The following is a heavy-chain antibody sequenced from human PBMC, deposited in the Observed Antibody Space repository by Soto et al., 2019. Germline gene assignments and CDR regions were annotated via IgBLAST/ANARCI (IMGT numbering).Heavy chain of an antibody. CDR2: SSGSGGIT. D-gene: IGHD3-22*01. Sequence: GGSLTLSCAASGFTFSSYAMSWVRQAPGKGLEGVSASSGSGGITYYADSVKGRFTISRDNSKNTLYLQMNSLRAEDTAVYYCARDFFYYYDSSGSLYALDIWGQGTMVTVSS. CDR1: GFTFSSYA. CDR3: ARDFFYYYDSSGSLYALDI. J-gene: IGHJ3*02. V-gene: IGHV3-23*01.